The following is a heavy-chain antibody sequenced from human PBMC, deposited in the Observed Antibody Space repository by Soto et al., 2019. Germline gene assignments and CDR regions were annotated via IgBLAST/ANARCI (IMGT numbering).Heavy chain of an antibody. CDR1: GGSISSYR. CDR3: ARGEDAFFYYGLDV. CDR2: IYDTGISGYTPST. Sequence: PSETLSLTCTVSGGSISSYRWSWIRQPAGKGLEWIAYIYDTGISGYTPSTSYNPSLKSRVTMSVDTSKSQFSLKLTSVTAADTAVYYCARGEDAFFYYGLDVWGQGITVTVSS. V-gene: IGHV4-59*01. J-gene: IGHJ6*02.